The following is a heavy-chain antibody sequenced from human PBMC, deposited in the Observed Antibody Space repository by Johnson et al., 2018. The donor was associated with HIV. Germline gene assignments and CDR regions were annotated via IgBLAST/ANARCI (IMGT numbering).Heavy chain of an antibody. CDR3: AKDERQLGGWSHAFDM. CDR2: IYDGGST. J-gene: IGHJ3*02. V-gene: IGHV3-66*02. CDR1: GVSVSDNY. Sequence: VQLVESGGGLVQPGRSLRLSCVASGVSVSDNYMSWVRQPPGKGLEWVSVIYDGGSTYYADSVKGRFTISRDNSKNTLYLQMKSLRGEDTAVYYCAKDERQLGGWSHAFDMWGQGTKVTVSS. D-gene: IGHD7-27*01.